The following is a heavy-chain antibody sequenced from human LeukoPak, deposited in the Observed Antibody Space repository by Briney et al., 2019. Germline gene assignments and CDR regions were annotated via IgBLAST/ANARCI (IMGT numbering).Heavy chain of an antibody. V-gene: IGHV1-46*01. Sequence: ASVKVSCKASGYTFTSYYMHWVRQAPGQGLEWMGIINPSGGSTSYAQKFQGRVTMTRDTSTSTVYTELSSLRSEDTAVYYCAVTYYYDSSGARIDXWGQGTLVTVS. CDR3: AVTYYYDSSGARIDX. CDR2: INPSGGST. J-gene: IGHJ4*02. D-gene: IGHD3-22*01. CDR1: GYTFTSYY.